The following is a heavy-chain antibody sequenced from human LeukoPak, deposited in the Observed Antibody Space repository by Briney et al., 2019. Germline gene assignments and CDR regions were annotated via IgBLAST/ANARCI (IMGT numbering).Heavy chain of an antibody. J-gene: IGHJ4*02. CDR2: MNPNSGNT. V-gene: IGHV1-8*01. D-gene: IGHD3-10*01. CDR1: GYTFTSYD. Sequence: ASVTVSFMASGYTFTSYDINWVRQATGQGLEWMGWMNPNSGNTGYAQKFQGRVTMTRNTSISTAYMELSSLRSEDTGVYYCARGLFGKWDFDYWGQGTLVTVSS. CDR3: ARGLFGKWDFDY.